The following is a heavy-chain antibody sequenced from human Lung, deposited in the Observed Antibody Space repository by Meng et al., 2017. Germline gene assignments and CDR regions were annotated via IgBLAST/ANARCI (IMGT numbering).Heavy chain of an antibody. V-gene: IGHV3-23*01. Sequence: EVQLLESGGGLVQPGGSLRLPCAASGCTFSSYAMSWVRQAPGKGLGWVSSISGSGGSGGITYYADSVKGRFTISRDNSKNTLYLQMNSLRAEDTAVYYCAKGLITYSSSSFGTWGLGTLVTVSS. CDR3: AKGLITYSSSSFGT. J-gene: IGHJ4*02. CDR1: GCTFSSYA. D-gene: IGHD6-13*01. CDR2: ISGSGGSGGIT.